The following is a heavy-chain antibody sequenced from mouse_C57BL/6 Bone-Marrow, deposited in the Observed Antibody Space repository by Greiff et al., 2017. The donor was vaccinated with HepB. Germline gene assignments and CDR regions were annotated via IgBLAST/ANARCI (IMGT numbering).Heavy chain of an antibody. CDR3: ARSIQYYGSFAY. Sequence: QVQLKESGAELVKPGASVKISCKASGYAFSSYWMNWVKQRPGKGLEWIGQIYPGDGDTNYNGKFKGKATLTADKSSSTAYMQLSSLTSEDSAVYFCARSIQYYGSFAYWGQGTLVTVSA. CDR2: IYPGDGDT. V-gene: IGHV1-80*01. CDR1: GYAFSSYW. D-gene: IGHD1-1*01. J-gene: IGHJ3*01.